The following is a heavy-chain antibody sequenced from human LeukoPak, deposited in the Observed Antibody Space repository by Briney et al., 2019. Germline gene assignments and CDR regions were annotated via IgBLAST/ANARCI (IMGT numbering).Heavy chain of an antibody. D-gene: IGHD5-12*01. V-gene: IGHV3-53*01. CDR3: ARASGYSGYDPFDY. J-gene: IGHJ4*02. CDR1: GFTVSSNY. Sequence: GGSLRLSCAASGFTVSSNYMNWVRQAPGKGLEWVSVIYSGGDTYYADSVKGRFTISRDNSKNTLYLQMNTLRAEDTAVYYCARASGYSGYDPFDYWGQGTLVTVSS. CDR2: IYSGGDT.